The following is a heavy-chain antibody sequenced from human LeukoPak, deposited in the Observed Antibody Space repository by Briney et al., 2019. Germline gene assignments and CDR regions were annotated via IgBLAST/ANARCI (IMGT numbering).Heavy chain of an antibody. CDR2: IYHSGST. Sequence: SETLSRTCAVSGYSISSGYYWGWIRQPPGKGLEWIGSIYHSGSTYYNPSLKSRVTISVDTSKNQFSLKLSSVTAADTAVYYCARWDCSGGSCYNPIFDYWGQGTLVTVSS. CDR3: ARWDCSGGSCYNPIFDY. D-gene: IGHD2-15*01. J-gene: IGHJ4*02. V-gene: IGHV4-38-2*01. CDR1: GYSISSGYY.